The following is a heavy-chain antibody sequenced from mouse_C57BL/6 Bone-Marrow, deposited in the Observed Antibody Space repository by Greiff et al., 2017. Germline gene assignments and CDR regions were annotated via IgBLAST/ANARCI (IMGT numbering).Heavy chain of an antibody. Sequence: VHVKQSGAELVRPGASVKLSCPASGFNIKDDYMHWVKQRPEQGLEWIGWIDPENGDTEYASKFQGKATITADTSSNTAYLQLSSLTSGDTTVYSSTLGPFAYWGQGTLVTVSA. CDR2: IDPENGDT. D-gene: IGHD3-1*01. CDR3: TLGPFAY. V-gene: IGHV14-4*01. CDR1: GFNIKDDY. J-gene: IGHJ3*01.